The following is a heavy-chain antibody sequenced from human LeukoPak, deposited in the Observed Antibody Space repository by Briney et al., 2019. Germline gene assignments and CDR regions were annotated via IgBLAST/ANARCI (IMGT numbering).Heavy chain of an antibody. Sequence: GGSLRLSCAASGFTFDDYAMHWVRQAPGKGLEWVSGISWNSGSIGYADSVKGRFTISRDNAKNSLYLQMNSLRAEDTALYYCAKDYHGDFLDYWGQGTLVTVSS. V-gene: IGHV3-9*01. CDR2: ISWNSGSI. D-gene: IGHD4-17*01. CDR1: GFTFDDYA. J-gene: IGHJ4*02. CDR3: AKDYHGDFLDY.